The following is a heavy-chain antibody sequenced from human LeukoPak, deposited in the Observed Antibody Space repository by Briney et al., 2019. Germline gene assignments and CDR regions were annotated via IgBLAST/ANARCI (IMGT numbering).Heavy chain of an antibody. J-gene: IGHJ4*02. CDR1: GYTLTSYD. CDR2: MNPNSGRT. V-gene: IGHV1-8*01. Sequence: GESLKVSCKASGYTLTSYDINWVRQATGQGLEWMGWMNPNSGRTGYALNFQGRITITRNTSISTAYMELSSLRSEDTAVYYCTRETSSRYFDYWGQGTLVTVSS. CDR3: TRETSSRYFDY.